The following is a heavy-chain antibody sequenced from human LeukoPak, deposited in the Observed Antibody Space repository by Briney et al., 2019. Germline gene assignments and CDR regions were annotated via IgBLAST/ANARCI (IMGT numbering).Heavy chain of an antibody. D-gene: IGHD4-17*01. Sequence: ASVKVSCKASGYTFTSYGISWVRQAPGQGLEWMGIINPSGGSTSYAQKFQGRVTMTRDTSTSTVYMELSSLRSGDTAVYYCAQDTGNGFPNWFDPWGQGTLVTVSS. J-gene: IGHJ5*02. V-gene: IGHV1-46*01. CDR1: GYTFTSYG. CDR2: INPSGGST. CDR3: AQDTGNGFPNWFDP.